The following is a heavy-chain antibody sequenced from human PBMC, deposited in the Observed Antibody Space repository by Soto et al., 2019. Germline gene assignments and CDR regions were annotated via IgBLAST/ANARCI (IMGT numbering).Heavy chain of an antibody. D-gene: IGHD4-17*01. CDR2: ISTFNGNT. J-gene: IGHJ5*02. CDR1: ASTFTGYT. V-gene: IGHV1-18*04. CDR3: ARGTVTSGRWFGP. Sequence: QVHLVQSGTEVKEPGAAVKVSCKASASTFTGYTINWVRQAPGQGLEWMGWISTFNGNTKYAGNFEGRVTMTTNTSTTTYYRELKSLTFDDTDVYFCARGTVTSGRWFGPWGPGNLVSVSS.